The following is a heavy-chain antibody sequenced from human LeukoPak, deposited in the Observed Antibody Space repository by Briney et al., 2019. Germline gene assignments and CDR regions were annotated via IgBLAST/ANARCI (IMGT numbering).Heavy chain of an antibody. J-gene: IGHJ6*03. D-gene: IGHD6-6*01. CDR3: ARVEYSSATDYYYYYMDV. Sequence: PGGSLRLSCAASGFTFSSYGMNWVRQAPGKGLEWVSYISSSSSTIYYADSVKGRFTISRDNAENSLYLQMNSLRAEDTAVYYCARVEYSSATDYYYYYMDVWGKGTTVTVSS. V-gene: IGHV3-48*04. CDR1: GFTFSSYG. CDR2: ISSSSSTI.